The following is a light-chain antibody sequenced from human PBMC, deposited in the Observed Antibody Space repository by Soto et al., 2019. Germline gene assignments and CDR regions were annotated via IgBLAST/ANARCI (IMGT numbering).Light chain of an antibody. CDR1: QSLSSN. J-gene: IGKJ1*01. CDR3: QQNGSSPRT. Sequence: PITQSLSPGERATLYCRASQSLSSNLAWYQQKPGQAPRLLIYGASSMATGIPDRFSGSGSGTDFTLTISSLQPEDFAVYYCQQNGSSPRTFGQGTKVDIK. V-gene: IGKV3-20*01. CDR2: GAS.